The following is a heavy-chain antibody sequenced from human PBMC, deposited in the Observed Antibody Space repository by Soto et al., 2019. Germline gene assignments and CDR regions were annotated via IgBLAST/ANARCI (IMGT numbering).Heavy chain of an antibody. Sequence: QVQLQESGPGLVKPSETLSLTCTVSGGSISSNDWWSWVRQTPGKGLEWIGEIYHSGSTNYNPSLKSRVTLSIDKSKNHLSLSLNFVTAADTAVYYCARREGDCRGGSCPYYHDWGQGTLVTASS. CDR2: IYHSGST. V-gene: IGHV4-4*02. J-gene: IGHJ4*02. D-gene: IGHD2-15*01. CDR3: ARREGDCRGGSCPYYHD. CDR1: GGSISSNDW.